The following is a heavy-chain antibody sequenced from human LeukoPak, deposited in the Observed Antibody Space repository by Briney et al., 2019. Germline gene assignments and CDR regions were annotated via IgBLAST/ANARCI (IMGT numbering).Heavy chain of an antibody. V-gene: IGHV5-51*01. D-gene: IGHD4-23*01. J-gene: IGHJ3*02. CDR3: ARETTVVTPRAFDI. CDR2: IYPGDSDT. CDR1: GYTFAGYW. Sequence: GEPLKISCKGSGYTFAGYWIGWVRQMPGKGLGWMGIIYPGDSDTRYSPSFQGQVTISAEKSISTAYLQWSSLKASDTAMYYCARETTVVTPRAFDIWGQGTKVTVSS.